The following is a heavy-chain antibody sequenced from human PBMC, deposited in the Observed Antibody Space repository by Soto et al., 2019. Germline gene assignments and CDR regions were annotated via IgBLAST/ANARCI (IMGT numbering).Heavy chain of an antibody. Sequence: EVQLVESGGGLVQPGGSLRLSCAASGVTVSSNYMSWVRQAPGKGLEWVSVIYSGGSTYYADSVKGRFTISRDNSKNTLYIKMNSLRAEDTAVYYCARHGYNYGGGYFDYWGQGTLVTVSS. CDR2: IYSGGST. CDR3: ARHGYNYGGGYFDY. V-gene: IGHV3-66*04. CDR1: GVTVSSNY. J-gene: IGHJ4*02. D-gene: IGHD5-18*01.